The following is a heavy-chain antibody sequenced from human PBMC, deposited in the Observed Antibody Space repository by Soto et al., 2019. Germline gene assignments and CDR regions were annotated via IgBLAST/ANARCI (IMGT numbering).Heavy chain of an antibody. CDR1: GFSFDDYA. CDR2: ISFNGGDT. Sequence: PGGSLRLSCAASGFSFDDYAMHWVRQAPGKGLEWVTGISFNGGDTYHADSVKGRFSISRDNSKNTVYLQMSSLRAEDTAVYYCVKDGAVTFSGWFFDYWGQGTPVTVSS. D-gene: IGHD4-4*01. V-gene: IGHV3-64D*06. J-gene: IGHJ4*02. CDR3: VKDGAVTFSGWFFDY.